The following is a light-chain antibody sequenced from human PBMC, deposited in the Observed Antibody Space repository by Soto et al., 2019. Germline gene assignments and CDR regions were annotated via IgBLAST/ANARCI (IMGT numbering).Light chain of an antibody. CDR1: QDISNY. V-gene: IGKV1-33*01. Sequence: DIQMSPSESSLSVSVGDRVSITFKASQDISNYLNLYQQKPGKAPKLLIYDASNLETGVPSRFSGSGSGTDFTFTISSLQPEDFATYYCQQANSFPRTLGQGTKVDI. CDR3: QQANSFPRT. CDR2: DAS. J-gene: IGKJ1*01.